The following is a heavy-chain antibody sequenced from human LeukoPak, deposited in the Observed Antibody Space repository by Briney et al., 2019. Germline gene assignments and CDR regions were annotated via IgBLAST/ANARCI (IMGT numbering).Heavy chain of an antibody. CDR3: AKNRDRGVPTYYYDSSGSSHFDL. Sequence: ARSLRLSCAASGFTFSSYGMHWVRQAPGKELEWVAVISYDGSNKYYADSVKGRFTISRDNSKNTLYLQMNSLRAEDTAVYYCAKNRDRGVPTYYYDSSGSSHFDLWGRGTLVTVSS. CDR2: ISYDGSNK. D-gene: IGHD3-22*01. V-gene: IGHV3-30*18. J-gene: IGHJ2*01. CDR1: GFTFSSYG.